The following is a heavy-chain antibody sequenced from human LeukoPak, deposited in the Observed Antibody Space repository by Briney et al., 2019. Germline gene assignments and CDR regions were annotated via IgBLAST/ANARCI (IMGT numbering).Heavy chain of an antibody. CDR1: GFTFSSHG. Sequence: GGTLRLSCAASGFTFSSHGMSWVRQAPGKGLEWVSTISGSGDYTYYADSVKGRFTISRDNSKNTLYLQMNSLRAEDTAVYYCAKGKLDYYYYYMDVWGKGTTVTVSS. CDR3: AKGKLDYYYYYMDV. CDR2: ISGSGDYT. J-gene: IGHJ6*03. V-gene: IGHV3-23*01.